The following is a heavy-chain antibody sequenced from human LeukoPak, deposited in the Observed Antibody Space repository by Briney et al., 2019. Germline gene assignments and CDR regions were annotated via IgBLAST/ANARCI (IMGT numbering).Heavy chain of an antibody. J-gene: IGHJ4*02. V-gene: IGHV3-49*03. CDR2: IRSKAYGGTT. D-gene: IGHD3-22*01. CDR3: TRGGYYDSSGYYYVPDYFDY. CDR1: GFTFGDYA. Sequence: GGSLRLSCTASGFTFGDYAMSWFRQAPGKGQEWVGFIRSKAYGGTTEYAASVKGRFTIPRDDSKSIAYLQMNSLKTEDTAVYYCTRGGYYDSSGYYYVPDYFDYWGQGTLVTVSS.